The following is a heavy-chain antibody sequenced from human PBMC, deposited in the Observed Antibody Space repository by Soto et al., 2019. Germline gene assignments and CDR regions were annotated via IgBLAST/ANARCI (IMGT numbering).Heavy chain of an antibody. D-gene: IGHD5-18*01. Sequence: SETLSLTCAVSGYSISSGYYWGWIRQPPGKGLEWIGSIYHSGSTYYNPSLKSRVTISVDKSKNQFSLKLSAVTAADTAVYYCARVHGTQLWSKPMYYFDYWGQGTLVTVSS. CDR3: ARVHGTQLWSKPMYYFDY. CDR2: IYHSGST. V-gene: IGHV4-38-2*01. CDR1: GYSISSGYY. J-gene: IGHJ4*02.